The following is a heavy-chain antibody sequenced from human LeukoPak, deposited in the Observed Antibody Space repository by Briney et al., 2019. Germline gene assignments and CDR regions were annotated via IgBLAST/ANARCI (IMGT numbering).Heavy chain of an antibody. CDR2: LYSGGST. J-gene: IGHJ4*02. D-gene: IGHD6-13*01. Sequence: GGSLRLSCAASGFTFSSYGMHWVRQAPGKGLEWVSVLYSGGSTYYADSVKGRFTISGDNSKNTLYLQMNSLRADDTAVYYCARSNTWYSPFDYWGQGTLVTVAS. CDR1: GFTFSSYG. CDR3: ARSNTWYSPFDY. V-gene: IGHV3-53*01.